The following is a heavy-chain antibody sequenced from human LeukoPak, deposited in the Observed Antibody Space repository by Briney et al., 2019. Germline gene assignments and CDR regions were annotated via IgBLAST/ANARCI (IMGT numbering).Heavy chain of an antibody. Sequence: SETLSLTCAVYGVSFSGYYWSWIRQPPGKGLEWIGEVNHSGSTNYNPSLKSRVTISVDTSKNQLSLKLSSVTAADTAVYYCARSKAHLSTSWYGNWFDPWGQGTLVTVSS. CDR2: VNHSGST. CDR3: ARSKAHLSTSWYGNWFDP. D-gene: IGHD2-2*01. J-gene: IGHJ5*02. CDR1: GVSFSGYY. V-gene: IGHV4-34*01.